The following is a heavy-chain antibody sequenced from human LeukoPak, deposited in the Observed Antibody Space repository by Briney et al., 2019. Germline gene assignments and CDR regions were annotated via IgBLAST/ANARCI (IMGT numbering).Heavy chain of an antibody. J-gene: IGHJ4*02. CDR1: GYSFTSSW. CDR3: ARDMAAAGTDVFDY. V-gene: IGHV5-51*01. CDR2: IYPGASDT. D-gene: IGHD6-13*01. Sequence: GESLKISCKGSGYSFTSSWIGWVRQMPGKGLEWMGIIYPGASDTRYSPSFQGQVTISVDKSITTAYPQWSSLKASDTAMYYCARDMAAAGTDVFDYWGQGTLVTVSS.